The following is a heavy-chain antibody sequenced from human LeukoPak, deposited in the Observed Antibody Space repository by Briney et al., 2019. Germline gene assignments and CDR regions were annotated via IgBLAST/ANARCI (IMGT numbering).Heavy chain of an antibody. J-gene: IGHJ4*02. V-gene: IGHV3-30-3*01. CDR2: ISYDGSNK. CDR3: ARDRSAGGPYYYDSSGYLDY. D-gene: IGHD3-22*01. CDR1: GFTFSSYA. Sequence: GGSLRLSCAASGFTFSSYAMHWVRQAPGKGLEWVAVISYDGSNKYYADSVKGRFTISRDNSKNTLYLQMNSLRAEDTAVYYCARDRSAGGPYYYDSSGYLDYWGQGTLATVSS.